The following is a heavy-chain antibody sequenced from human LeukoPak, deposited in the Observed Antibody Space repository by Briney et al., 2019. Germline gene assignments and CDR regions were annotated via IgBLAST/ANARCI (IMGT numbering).Heavy chain of an antibody. CDR2: IIPIFGTA. CDR1: GGTFSSYA. V-gene: IGHV1-69*05. CDR3: ASINLAYYYYMDV. J-gene: IGHJ6*03. Sequence: GSSVKVSCKASGGTFSSYAISWVRQAPGQGLEWMGGIIPIFGTANYAQKFQGRVTITTDESTSTAYMELSNLRSEDTAVYYCASINLAYYYYMDVWGKGTTVTVSS.